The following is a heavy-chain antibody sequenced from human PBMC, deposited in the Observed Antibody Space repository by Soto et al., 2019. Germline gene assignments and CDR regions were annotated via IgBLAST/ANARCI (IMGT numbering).Heavy chain of an antibody. Sequence: GGSLRLSCAASGFTFSNAWMSWVRQAPGKGLEWVGRIKSKTDGGTTDYAAPVKGRFTISRDDSKNTLYLQMNSLKTEDTAVYYCTTGYGDLPFNQLGSFDLWGRGTLVTVSS. CDR2: IKSKTDGGTT. V-gene: IGHV3-15*01. CDR3: TTGYGDLPFNQLGSFDL. D-gene: IGHD4-17*01. CDR1: GFTFSNAW. J-gene: IGHJ2*01.